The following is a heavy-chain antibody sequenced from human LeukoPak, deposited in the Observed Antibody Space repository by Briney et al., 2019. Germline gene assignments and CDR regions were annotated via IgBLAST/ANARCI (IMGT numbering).Heavy chain of an antibody. V-gene: IGHV4-61*02. CDR1: GGSISSGSYY. CDR3: AREYCSSTSCYLRSYYYMDV. Sequence: SQTLSLTCTVSGGSISSGSYYWSWIRQPAGKGPEWIGRIYTSGSTNYNPSLKSRVTISVDTSKNQFSLKLSSVTAADTAVYYCAREYCSSTSCYLRSYYYMDVWGKGTTVTVSS. D-gene: IGHD2-2*01. CDR2: IYTSGST. J-gene: IGHJ6*03.